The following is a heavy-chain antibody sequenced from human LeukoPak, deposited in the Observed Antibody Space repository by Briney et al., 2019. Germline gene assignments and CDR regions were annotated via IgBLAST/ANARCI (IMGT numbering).Heavy chain of an antibody. V-gene: IGHV1-69*13. D-gene: IGHD2-2*01. Sequence: ASVKVSCKASGGTFSSYAISWVRQAPGQGLEWVGGIIPIFGTANYAQKFQGRVTITADESTSTAYMELSSLRSEDTAVYYCAAVRQYQLPTKGDWFDPWGQGTLVTASS. CDR1: GGTFSSYA. CDR3: AAVRQYQLPTKGDWFDP. CDR2: IIPIFGTA. J-gene: IGHJ5*02.